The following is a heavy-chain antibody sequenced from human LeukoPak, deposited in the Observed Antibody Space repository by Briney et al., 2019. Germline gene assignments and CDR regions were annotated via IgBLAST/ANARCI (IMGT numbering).Heavy chain of an antibody. Sequence: SETLSLTCAVYGGSFSGYYWSWIRRPPGRGVEWIGEIKYSGSTNYNQTLKSRVTISVDTSKNQFSLKLSSVTAADTAVYYCARHRLAIGYCSSTSCRNWFDPWGEGTRVTVS. J-gene: IGHJ5*02. D-gene: IGHD2-2*03. CDR2: IKYSGST. CDR3: ARHRLAIGYCSSTSCRNWFDP. V-gene: IGHV4-34*01. CDR1: GGSFSGYY.